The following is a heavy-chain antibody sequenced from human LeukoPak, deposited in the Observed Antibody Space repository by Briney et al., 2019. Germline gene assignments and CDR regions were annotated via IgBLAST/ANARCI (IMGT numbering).Heavy chain of an antibody. J-gene: IGHJ3*02. CDR3: ARGSSRGYAFYI. D-gene: IGHD6-13*01. CDR1: GGTFSSYA. V-gene: IGHV1-69*13. CDR2: IIPIFGTA. Sequence: ASVKVSCKASGGTFSSYAISWVRQAPGKGLEWMGVIIPIFGTANYAQKFQGRVTITADESTSTAYMELSSLRSEDTAVYYCARGSSRGYAFYIWGQGTMVTVSS.